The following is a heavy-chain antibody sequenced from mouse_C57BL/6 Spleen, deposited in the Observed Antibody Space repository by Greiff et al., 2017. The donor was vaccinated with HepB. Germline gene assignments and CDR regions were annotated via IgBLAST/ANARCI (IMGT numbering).Heavy chain of an antibody. CDR1: GYSFTDYN. D-gene: IGHD2-4*01. V-gene: IGHV1-39*01. CDR2: INPNYGTT. J-gene: IGHJ4*01. Sequence: EVQLQQSGPELVKPGASVKISCKASGYSFTDYNMNWVKQSNGKSLEWIGVINPNYGTTSYNQKFKGKATLTVDQSSSTAYRQLNSLTSEDSAVYYCARRDYYDYIYAMDYWGQGTSVTVSS. CDR3: ARRDYYDYIYAMDY.